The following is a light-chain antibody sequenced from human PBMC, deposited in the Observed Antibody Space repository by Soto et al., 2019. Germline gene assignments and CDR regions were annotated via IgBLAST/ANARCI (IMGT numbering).Light chain of an antibody. CDR3: QQRGSWPLIT. V-gene: IGKV3-11*01. CDR2: EAY. CDR1: QSISTS. Sequence: IVLTQSPATLSLSPGERATLSCRASQSISTSLAWYQQRPGQAPRLLIHEAYSRATGIPARFSGSGSGTDFTLTISSLEPEDSAVYYCQQRGSWPLITFGQGTLLEVK. J-gene: IGKJ5*01.